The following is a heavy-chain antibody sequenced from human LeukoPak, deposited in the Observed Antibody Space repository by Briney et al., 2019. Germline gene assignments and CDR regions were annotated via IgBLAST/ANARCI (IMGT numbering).Heavy chain of an antibody. CDR2: INAGNGNT. CDR3: ARVSYDILTGYYPFDY. D-gene: IGHD3-9*01. J-gene: IGHJ4*02. CDR1: GYTFTSYA. Sequence: GASVKVSCKASGYTFTSYAMHWVRQAPGQRLEWMGWINAGNGNTKYSQKFQGRVTITRDTSASTAYMELSSLRSEDTAVYYCARVSYDILTGYYPFDYWGQGTLVTVSS. V-gene: IGHV1-3*01.